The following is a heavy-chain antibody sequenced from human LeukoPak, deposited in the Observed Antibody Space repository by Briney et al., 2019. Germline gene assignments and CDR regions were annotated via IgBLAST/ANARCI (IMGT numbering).Heavy chain of an antibody. CDR3: AKGLREYDFWSGYAT. CDR2: ISVSGGSP. CDR1: GFTFSSYA. J-gene: IGHJ5*02. D-gene: IGHD3-3*01. V-gene: IGHV3-23*01. Sequence: GGSLRLSCAASGFTFSSYAMMWVRQAPGKGLDWVSTISVSGGSPNYADSVKGRFTISRDNSKNTLFLQMNSLRAEDTALYYCAKGLREYDFWSGYATWGQGTLVTVSS.